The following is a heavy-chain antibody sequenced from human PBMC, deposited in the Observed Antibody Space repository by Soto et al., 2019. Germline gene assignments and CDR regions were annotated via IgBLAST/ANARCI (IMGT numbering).Heavy chain of an antibody. Sequence: EVQLVESGGCLVQPGGSLRLSCAASGFTFSSYSMNWVRQAPGKGLEWVSYISSSSSTIYYADSVKGRFTISRDNAKNSLYLQMNSLRAEDTAVYYCARDRGYCSGGSCYSNYWGQGTLVTVSS. CDR3: ARDRGYCSGGSCYSNY. CDR1: GFTFSSYS. D-gene: IGHD2-15*01. CDR2: ISSSSSTI. V-gene: IGHV3-48*01. J-gene: IGHJ4*02.